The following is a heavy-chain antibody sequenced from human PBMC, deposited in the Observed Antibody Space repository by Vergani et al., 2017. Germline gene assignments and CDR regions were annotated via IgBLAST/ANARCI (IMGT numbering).Heavy chain of an antibody. CDR1: GFSFSSYG. CDR2: ISYDGSDK. J-gene: IGHJ5*02. V-gene: IGHV3-30*18. CDR3: AKARAGGSRSSRWFDP. D-gene: IGHD2-15*01. Sequence: QVQLVESGGGVVQPGRSLRLSCAASGFSFSSYGMHWVRQAPGKGLEWVALISYDGSDKSYADSVEGRFTISRDNSKNTLYLQMNSLRPEDTAVYYCAKARAGGSRSSRWFDPWGQGTLVTVSS.